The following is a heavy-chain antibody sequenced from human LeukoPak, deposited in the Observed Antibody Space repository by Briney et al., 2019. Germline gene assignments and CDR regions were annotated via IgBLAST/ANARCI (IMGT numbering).Heavy chain of an antibody. CDR1: GFTFSSYS. CDR3: ARERHTFDP. V-gene: IGHV3-21*01. Sequence: GGSLRLSCAASGFTFSSYSMNWVRQAPGKGLEWVSSITSSSTYIYYADSVKGRFTISRDDAKNSLYLQMNSLRVEDTAVYYCARERHTFDPWGQGTLVTVSS. J-gene: IGHJ5*02. D-gene: IGHD6-25*01. CDR2: ITSSSTYI.